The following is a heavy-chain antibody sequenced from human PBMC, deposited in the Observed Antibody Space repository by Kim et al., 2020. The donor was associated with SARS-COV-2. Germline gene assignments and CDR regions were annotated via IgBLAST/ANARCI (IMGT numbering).Heavy chain of an antibody. CDR2: MA. Sequence: MANYAQKVHGRVTITADQSTSTAYMELSSLRSEDTAVYYCARDREYYFDYWGQGTLVTVSS. CDR3: ARDREYYFDY. J-gene: IGHJ4*02. V-gene: IGHV1-69*04.